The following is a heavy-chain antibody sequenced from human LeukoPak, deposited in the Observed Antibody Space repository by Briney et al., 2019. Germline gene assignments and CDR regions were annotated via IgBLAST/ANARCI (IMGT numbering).Heavy chain of an antibody. J-gene: IGHJ4*02. V-gene: IGHV3-23*01. Sequence: GGSLRLSCAASGFTFSSYAMSWVRQAPGKGLEWVSAISGSGGSTYYADSVKGRFTISRDNSKNTLYLQVNSLRAEDTAVYYCAKFIVVVPAAHFDYWGQGTLVTVSS. CDR3: AKFIVVVPAAHFDY. CDR1: GFTFSSYA. CDR2: ISGSGGST. D-gene: IGHD2-2*01.